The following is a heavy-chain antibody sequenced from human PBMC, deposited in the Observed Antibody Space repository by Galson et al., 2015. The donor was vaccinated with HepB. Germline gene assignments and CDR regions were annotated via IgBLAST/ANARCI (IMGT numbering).Heavy chain of an antibody. Sequence: SLRLSCAASGSTFSSHGMHWVRQAPGKGLEWVALIWFDGSKSYYADSVKGRFTISRDNSKNTVYLQMNSLRAEDTAVYYCARYYGNYRAFDYWGQGTLVTVSS. D-gene: IGHD4-11*01. CDR3: ARYYGNYRAFDY. CDR2: IWFDGSKS. V-gene: IGHV3-33*01. CDR1: GSTFSSHG. J-gene: IGHJ4*02.